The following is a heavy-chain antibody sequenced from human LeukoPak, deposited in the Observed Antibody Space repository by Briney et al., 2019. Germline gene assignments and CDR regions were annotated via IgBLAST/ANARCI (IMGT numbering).Heavy chain of an antibody. CDR2: INHSGST. D-gene: IGHD2-15*01. CDR1: GGSFSGYY. J-gene: IGHJ4*02. Sequence: SETLSLTCAVYGGSFSGYYWSWIRQPPGKGLEWIGEINHSGSTNYNPSLKSRVTISVDTSKNQFSLKLSSVTAADTAVYYCAVVVAATAPAYWGQGTLVTVSS. CDR3: AVVVAATAPAY. V-gene: IGHV4-34*01.